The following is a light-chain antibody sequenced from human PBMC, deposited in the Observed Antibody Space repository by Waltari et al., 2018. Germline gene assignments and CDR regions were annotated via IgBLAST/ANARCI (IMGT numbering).Light chain of an antibody. Sequence: EIVMTQSPPTRSVTPGERAPSSCRASQSVSSNLAWYQQKPGQAPRLLIYGASTRATGIPARFSGSGSGTEFTLTISSLQSEDFAVYYCQQYNNWPPITFGQGTRLEIK. CDR3: QQYNNWPPIT. CDR2: GAS. J-gene: IGKJ5*01. V-gene: IGKV3-15*01. CDR1: QSVSSN.